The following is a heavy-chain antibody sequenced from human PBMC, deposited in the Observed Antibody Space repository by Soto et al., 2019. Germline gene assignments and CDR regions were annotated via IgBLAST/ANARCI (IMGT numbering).Heavy chain of an antibody. CDR1: GFTFSSYG. V-gene: IGHV3-30*18. CDR2: ISYDGSNK. CDR3: AKLEAGATGY. J-gene: IGHJ4*02. Sequence: GGSLRLSCAASGFTFSSYGMHWVRQAPGKGLEWVAVISYDGSNKYYADSVKGRFTISRDNSKNTLYLQMNSLRAEDTAVYYCAKLEAGATGYWGQGTLVTVSS. D-gene: IGHD1-26*01.